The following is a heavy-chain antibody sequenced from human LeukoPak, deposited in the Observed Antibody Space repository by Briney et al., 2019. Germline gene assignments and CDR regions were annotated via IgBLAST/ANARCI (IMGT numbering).Heavy chain of an antibody. CDR3: ARIGRSGSPDP. CDR2: INPNSGGT. D-gene: IGHD1-26*01. CDR1: GYTFTGYY. J-gene: IGHJ5*02. Sequence: ASVKVSCKASGYTFTGYYMHWVRQAPRQGREWMGWINPNSGGTNNAQKFRGRVTMTRDTSISTAYMQLSRLRSDDTAVYYCARIGRSGSPDPWGQGTLVTVSS. V-gene: IGHV1-2*02.